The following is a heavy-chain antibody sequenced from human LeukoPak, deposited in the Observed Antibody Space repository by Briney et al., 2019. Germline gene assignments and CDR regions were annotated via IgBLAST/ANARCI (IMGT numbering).Heavy chain of an antibody. CDR3: ARGRDWLRWFDP. V-gene: IGHV1-8*03. J-gene: IGHJ5*02. CDR2: MNPNSGNT. D-gene: IGHD3/OR15-3a*01. Sequence: GASVKVSCKASGYTFTSYVINWVRQATGQGLEWLGWMNPNSGNTGYAQKFQGRVTITRNTSTSTAYMEMSSLTSEDTAVYYCARGRDWLRWFDPWGQGTLVTVSS. CDR1: GYTFTSYV.